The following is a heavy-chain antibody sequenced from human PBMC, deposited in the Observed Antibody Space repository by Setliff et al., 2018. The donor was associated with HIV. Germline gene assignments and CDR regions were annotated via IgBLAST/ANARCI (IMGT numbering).Heavy chain of an antibody. CDR3: ARTIENYDDSLSPFDS. V-gene: IGHV4-4*02. J-gene: IGHJ4*02. Sequence: PSETLSLTCGVSGGSISSSNWWSWVRQFPGKGLEWIGEVHHVEITNYNPSLKSRVTISIDKSKNQFSLNLNSLTAADTAVYYCARTIENYDDSLSPFDSWGQGTLVTVSS. CDR2: VHHVEIT. CDR1: GGSISSSNW. D-gene: IGHD3-3*01.